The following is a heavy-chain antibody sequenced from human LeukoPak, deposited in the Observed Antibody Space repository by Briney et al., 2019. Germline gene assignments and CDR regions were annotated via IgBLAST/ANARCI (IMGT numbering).Heavy chain of an antibody. V-gene: IGHV3-21*04. J-gene: IGHJ4*02. CDR1: GFTFSSYA. D-gene: IGHD3-10*01. CDR2: ISSSSSYI. CDR3: AKDDAWLRFGE. Sequence: GSLRLSCAASGFTFSSYAMSWVRQAPGRGLEWVSSISSSSSYIYYADSVKGRFTISGDNAKNTLYLEVISLTAEDTAVYYCAKDDAWLRFGEWSQGTLVAVSS.